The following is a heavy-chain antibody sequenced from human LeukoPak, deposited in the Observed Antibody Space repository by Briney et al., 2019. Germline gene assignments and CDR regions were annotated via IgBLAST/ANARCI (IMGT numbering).Heavy chain of an antibody. CDR1: GFTFSSYA. J-gene: IGHJ4*02. CDR2: ISYDGSNK. Sequence: PGRSLTLSCSASGFTFSSYAMQWLGQAPGKGLQGVAFISYDGSNKYYADSVKDRFTISRENSKNTLYLQINSLSAEDTAVYSCWRDLYYWGQGTLVTVSS. V-gene: IGHV3-30*04. CDR3: WRDLYY.